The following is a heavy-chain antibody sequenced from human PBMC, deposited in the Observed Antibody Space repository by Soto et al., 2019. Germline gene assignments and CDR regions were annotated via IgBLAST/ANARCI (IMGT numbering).Heavy chain of an antibody. CDR2: IYSGGST. CDR3: ARPVVPNGDWYFDL. CDR1: GFTVSSNY. Sequence: EVQLVESGGGLIQPGGSLRLSCAASGFTVSSNYMSWVRQAPGKGLEWVSVIYSGGSTYYADSVKGRFTISRDNSKNTLYLQMNSLRAEDTAVYYCARPVVPNGDWYFDLWCRGTLVTVSS. D-gene: IGHD6-6*01. V-gene: IGHV3-53*01. J-gene: IGHJ2*01.